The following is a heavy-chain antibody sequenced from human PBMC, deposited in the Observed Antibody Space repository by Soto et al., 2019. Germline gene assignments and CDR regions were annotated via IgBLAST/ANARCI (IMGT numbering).Heavy chain of an antibody. D-gene: IGHD3-10*01. CDR3: VRNWRYYGGDYYYGMDA. J-gene: IGHJ6*02. CDR2: IYWDDDE. Sequence: ITLKESGPTLVKPTQTLTLTCTFSGFSLNTGGVGVGWVRQPRGKAMEWLALIYWDDDERYRPSLRSRLNITNDPIDNPXVLTMTNMDPEDTATYYCVRNWRYYGGDYYYGMDAWGQGTTVTVSS. V-gene: IGHV2-5*02. CDR1: GFSLNTGGVG.